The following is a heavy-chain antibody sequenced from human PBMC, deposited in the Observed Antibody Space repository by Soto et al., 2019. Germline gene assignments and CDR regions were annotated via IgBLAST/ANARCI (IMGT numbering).Heavy chain of an antibody. Sequence: RASVKVSCKASGYTFTSYAMNWVRQAPGQGLEWMGWINTNTGNPTYAQGFTGRFVFSLDTSVSTAYLQICSLKAEDTAVYYCARDGQLYYYYGMDVWGQGTTVTVSS. V-gene: IGHV7-4-1*01. D-gene: IGHD2-2*01. CDR1: GYTFTSYA. CDR2: INTNTGNP. CDR3: ARDGQLYYYYGMDV. J-gene: IGHJ6*02.